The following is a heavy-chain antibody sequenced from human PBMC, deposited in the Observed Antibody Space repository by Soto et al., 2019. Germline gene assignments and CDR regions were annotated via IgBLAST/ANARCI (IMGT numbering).Heavy chain of an antibody. CDR2: ISDGGGNT. Sequence: GAATLSCACSGWNVSSFGMSWVRPAPGKGLEWVSAISDGGGNTYCADSVKGRFTISRDNSKNTLSLQMNSLRADDTAAYYCAKGIQWELPFDYWGQGNLVTVSS. D-gene: IGHD1-26*01. V-gene: IGHV3-23*01. CDR1: GWNVSSFG. J-gene: IGHJ4*02. CDR3: AKGIQWELPFDY.